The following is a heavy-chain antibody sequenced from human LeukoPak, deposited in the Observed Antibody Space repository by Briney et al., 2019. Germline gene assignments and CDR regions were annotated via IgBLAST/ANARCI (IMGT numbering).Heavy chain of an antibody. CDR3: ARDRAPTSYYAFDI. Sequence: PGGSLRLSCAASGFTFSSYGMHWVRQAPGKGLEWVAFIRYDGSNKYYADSVKGRFTISRDNSKNTLYLQMNSLRAEDTAVYYCARDRAPTSYYAFDIWGQGTMVTVSS. CDR1: GFTFSSYG. CDR2: IRYDGSNK. J-gene: IGHJ3*02. D-gene: IGHD1-26*01. V-gene: IGHV3-30*02.